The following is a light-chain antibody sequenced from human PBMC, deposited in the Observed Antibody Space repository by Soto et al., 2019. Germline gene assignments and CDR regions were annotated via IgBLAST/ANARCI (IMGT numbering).Light chain of an antibody. CDR1: QSVSSTY. CDR2: GAS. V-gene: IGKV3-20*01. Sequence: DIALTQSQSTLSLSPWARDTLTCRASQSVSSTYLGWYQQKPGQAPRLLISGASSRATGIPDRFSGSGSGTDFTLTISRLEPEDFAVYYCQQYGSIPFTFGPGTKVDI. J-gene: IGKJ3*01. CDR3: QQYGSIPFT.